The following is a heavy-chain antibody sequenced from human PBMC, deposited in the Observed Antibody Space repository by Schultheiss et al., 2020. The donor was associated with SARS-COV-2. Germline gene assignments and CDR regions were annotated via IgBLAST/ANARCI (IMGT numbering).Heavy chain of an antibody. CDR2: IYYSGST. Sequence: SETLSLTCTVSGGSISSYYWSWIRQPPGKGLEWIGYIYYSGSTYYNPSLKSRVTISVDTSKNQFSLKLSSVTAADTAVYYCASLTWLQSVWFEFDNWFDPWGQGTLVTVSS. V-gene: IGHV4-59*12. CDR3: ASLTWLQSVWFEFDNWFDP. J-gene: IGHJ5*02. D-gene: IGHD5-24*01. CDR1: GGSISSYY.